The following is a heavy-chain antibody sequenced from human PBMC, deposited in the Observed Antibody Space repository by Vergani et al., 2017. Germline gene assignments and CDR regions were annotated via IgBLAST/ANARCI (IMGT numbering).Heavy chain of an antibody. V-gene: IGHV1-69*01. CDR1: GGTFSSYA. CDR3: ARSAIGSGYGYYYYMDV. CDR2: IIPIFGTA. Sequence: QVQLVQSGAEVKKPGSSVKVSCKASGGTFSSYAISWVRQAPGQGLEWMGGIIPIFGTANYAQKFQGRVTITADDSTSTAYMELSSLRSEDTAVYYCARSAIGSGYGYYYYMDVWGKGTTVTVSS. D-gene: IGHD5-12*01. J-gene: IGHJ6*03.